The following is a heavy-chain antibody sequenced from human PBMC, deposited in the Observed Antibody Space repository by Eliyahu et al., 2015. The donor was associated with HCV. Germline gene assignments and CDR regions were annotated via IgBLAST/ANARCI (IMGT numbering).Heavy chain of an antibody. J-gene: IGHJ4*02. V-gene: IGHV3-7*03. D-gene: IGHD3-10*01. CDR3: ARGKNYYGSSYLDY. CDR1: GFTFSSYW. Sequence: EVQLVESGGGLVQPGGSLRLSCAASGFTFSSYWMSWVRQAPGKGLEWVANIKQDGSEKYYVDSVKGRFTISRDNAKNSLYLQMNSLRAENTAVYYCARGKNYYGSSYLDYWGQGTLVTVSS. CDR2: IKQDGSEK.